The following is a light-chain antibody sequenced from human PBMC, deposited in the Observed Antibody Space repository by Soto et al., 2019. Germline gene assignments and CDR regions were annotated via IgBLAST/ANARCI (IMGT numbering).Light chain of an antibody. V-gene: IGKV3-20*01. J-gene: IGKJ1*01. CDR3: QQYGRSPWT. CDR2: GAS. Sequence: EIVLTQSPGTLSLSPGERATLSCRASQSVSSSYLAWYQQKPGQAPRLLIYGASSRATGIPDTFSGSWSVTEFTYTISSLEPEDFAAYYCQQYGRSPWTFGQGTKVEIK. CDR1: QSVSSSY.